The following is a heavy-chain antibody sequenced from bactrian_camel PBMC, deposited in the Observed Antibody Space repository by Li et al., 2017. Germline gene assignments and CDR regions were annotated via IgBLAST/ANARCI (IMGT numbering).Heavy chain of an antibody. CDR1: GSTTGSHC. D-gene: IGHD2*01. V-gene: IGHV3-2*01. J-gene: IGHJ6*01. CDR2: IYVYSGIP. Sequence: QVQLVESGGGSVQPGGSLKLSCAVSGSTTGSHCIGWFRQAPGKEREALASIYVYSGIPWYSDSVRGRFTVSLDNAKNTLDLQMTNLKPDDTGMYYCAADERKVLGFCSGSYWDGTEPTSRGQGTQVTVS. CDR3: AADERKVLGFCSGSYWDGTEPTS.